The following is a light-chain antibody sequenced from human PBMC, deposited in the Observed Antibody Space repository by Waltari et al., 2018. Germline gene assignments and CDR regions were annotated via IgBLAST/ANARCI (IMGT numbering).Light chain of an antibody. V-gene: IGKV4-1*01. Sequence: DIVLTQSPDSLAVSLGERVPFNCNSSQSLLYSSNNRNYLAWYQQRAGQSPKLLIYGASTREMGVPGRFRGSGSGTDFTLTISSLQAEDVAIYYCQQYFTTPYTFGRGTKLEIK. CDR3: QQYFTTPYT. CDR2: GAS. J-gene: IGKJ2*01. CDR1: QSLLYSSNNRNY.